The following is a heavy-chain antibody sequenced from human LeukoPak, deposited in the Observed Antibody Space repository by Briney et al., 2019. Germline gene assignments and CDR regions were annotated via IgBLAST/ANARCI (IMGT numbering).Heavy chain of an antibody. CDR1: GFTFSSYA. V-gene: IGHV3-30-3*01. J-gene: IGHJ4*02. CDR2: ISYDGSNK. D-gene: IGHD4-23*01. CDR3: ARDLFGATVVTPGHYFDY. Sequence: GGSLRLSYAASGFTFSSYAMHWVRQAPGKGLGWVAVISYDGSNKYYADSVKGRFTISRDNSKNTLYLQMNSLRAEDTAVYYCARDLFGATVVTPGHYFDYWGQGTLVTVSS.